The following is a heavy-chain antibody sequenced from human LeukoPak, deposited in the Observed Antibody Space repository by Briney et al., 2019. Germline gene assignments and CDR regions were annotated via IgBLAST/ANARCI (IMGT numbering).Heavy chain of an antibody. CDR2: IRYDGSNK. CDR3: ARDRKWELYSSGQTYYYYYMDV. J-gene: IGHJ6*03. Sequence: GGSLRLSCAASGFTFSSYGMHWVRQAPGKGLEWVAFIRYDGSNKYYADSVKGRFTISRDNSKNTLYLQMNSLRAEDTAVYYCARDRKWELYSSGQTYYYYYMDVWGKGTTVTISS. D-gene: IGHD6-19*01. V-gene: IGHV3-30*02. CDR1: GFTFSSYG.